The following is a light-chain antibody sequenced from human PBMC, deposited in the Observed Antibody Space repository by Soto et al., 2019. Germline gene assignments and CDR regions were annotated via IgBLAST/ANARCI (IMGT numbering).Light chain of an antibody. CDR2: DVT. J-gene: IGLJ1*01. CDR1: TSDVGGYNY. V-gene: IGLV2-14*03. Sequence: QSVLTQPASVSESPGQSITISCTGTTSDVGGYNYVSWYQQHPDKAPQLIIFDVTSRPSGVSSRFSGSKSGNTASLTISGLQAEDEADYYCSSYSSSTTRVFGTGTKLTVL. CDR3: SSYSSSTTRV.